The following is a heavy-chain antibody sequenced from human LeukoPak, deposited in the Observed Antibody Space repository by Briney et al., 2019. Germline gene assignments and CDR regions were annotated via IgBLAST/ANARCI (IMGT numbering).Heavy chain of an antibody. Sequence: SETLSLTCAVYGGSFSGYYWSWIRQPPGKGLEWIGEINHSGSTNYNPSLKSRVTISVDTSKNQFSLKLSSVTAADTAVYYCAREGDYYDSSGYYYTFDYWGQGTLVTVSS. CDR3: AREGDYYDSSGYYYTFDY. CDR2: INHSGST. V-gene: IGHV4-34*01. D-gene: IGHD3-22*01. J-gene: IGHJ4*02. CDR1: GGSFSGYY.